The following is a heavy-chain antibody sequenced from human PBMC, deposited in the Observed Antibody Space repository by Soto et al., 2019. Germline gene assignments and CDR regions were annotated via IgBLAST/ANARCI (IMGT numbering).Heavy chain of an antibody. CDR2: ISYSGSP. V-gene: IGHV4-30-4*01. CDR1: GVSVGRDYQ. J-gene: IGHJ1*01. D-gene: IGHD1-26*01. CDR3: ARAWDF. Sequence: SETLSLTCTVSGVSVGRDYQWIWIRQPPGKGLEWIGHISYSGSPYYHPSLRSRLSISVDTSKNQFSLKVKSVTAADTAVYYCARAWDFWGQGTLVTVSS.